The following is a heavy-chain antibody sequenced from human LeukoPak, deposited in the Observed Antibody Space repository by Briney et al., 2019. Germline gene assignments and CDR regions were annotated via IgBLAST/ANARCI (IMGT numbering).Heavy chain of an antibody. CDR1: GGSISSGSYY. CDR3: ARVPRYCSSTSCPLDY. J-gene: IGHJ4*02. V-gene: IGHV4-61*01. Sequence: KTSETLSFTCTAPGGSISSGSYYRSCIRQPPRKGPEWIGDSYYSGSTNYNPSLKSRVTISVDTSKNQFSLKLSSVTAADTAVYYCARVPRYCSSTSCPLDYWGQGTLVTVSS. D-gene: IGHD2-2*01. CDR2: SYYSGST.